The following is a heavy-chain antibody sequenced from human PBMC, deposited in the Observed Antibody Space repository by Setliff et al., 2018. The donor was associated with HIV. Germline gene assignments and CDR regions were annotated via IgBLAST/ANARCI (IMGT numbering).Heavy chain of an antibody. D-gene: IGHD1-26*01. J-gene: IGHJ4*02. CDR3: ARGKVGATFLHNDY. V-gene: IGHV3-23*01. Sequence: GGSLRLSCAASGLTFSSYAMSWVRQAPGKGLEWVSSISGSGGSPYYADSVKGRFTISRDNAKNSLYLQMNSLRAEDTAVYYCARGKVGATFLHNDYWGQGTLVTV. CDR1: GLTFSSYA. CDR2: ISGSGGSP.